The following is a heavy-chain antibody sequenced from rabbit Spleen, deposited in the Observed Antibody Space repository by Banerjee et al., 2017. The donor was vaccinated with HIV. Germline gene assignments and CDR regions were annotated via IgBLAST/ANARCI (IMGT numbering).Heavy chain of an antibody. CDR3: VRDTSSSFSSYGMDL. Sequence: QEQLVESGGGLVRPGASLTLTCKASGFRFSFNNDYVMCWVRQAPGKGLEWIACINTYTAKSVYATWAKGPFTISKTSSTTVTLQMTSLTAADTATYFCVRDTSSSFSSYGMDLWGPGTLVTVS. V-gene: IGHV1S45*01. CDR2: INTYTAKS. CDR1: GFRFSFNNDYV. J-gene: IGHJ6*01. D-gene: IGHD1-1*01.